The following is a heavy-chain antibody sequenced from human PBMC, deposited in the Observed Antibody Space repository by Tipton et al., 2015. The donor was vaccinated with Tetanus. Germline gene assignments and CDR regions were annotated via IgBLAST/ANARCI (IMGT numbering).Heavy chain of an antibody. D-gene: IGHD6-19*01. J-gene: IGHJ5*02. Sequence: GLVKPSQTLSLTCAVSGVSMRNGGYYWSWVRQSSGKGLEWVGEIRPGGSPYYNPALKSRATISVDTSKNHFSLNLSSVTAADTAVYYCAFLPKHWLVPSFDPWGQGTLVTVSS. CDR1: GVSMRNGGYY. V-gene: IGHV4-30-2*06. CDR2: IRPGGSP. CDR3: AFLPKHWLVPSFDP.